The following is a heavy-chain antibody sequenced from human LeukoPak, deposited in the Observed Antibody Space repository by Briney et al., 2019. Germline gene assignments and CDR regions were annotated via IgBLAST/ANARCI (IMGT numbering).Heavy chain of an antibody. CDR2: INHSGST. V-gene: IGHV4-34*01. Sequence: SETLSLTCAVYGGSFSGYYWSWIRQPPGKGLEWIGEINHSGSTNYNPSLKSRVTISVDTSKNRFSLKLSSVTAADTAVYYCARVRRYYYDSSGPGYFDYWGQGTLVTVSS. CDR3: ARVRRYYYDSSGPGYFDY. J-gene: IGHJ4*02. D-gene: IGHD3-22*01. CDR1: GGSFSGYY.